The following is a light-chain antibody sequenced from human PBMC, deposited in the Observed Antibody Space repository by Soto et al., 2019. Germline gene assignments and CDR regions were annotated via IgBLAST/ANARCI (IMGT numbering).Light chain of an antibody. J-gene: IGKJ5*01. Sequence: EIVLTQSPGTLSVAPGERATLSCRASQSLNSNSLAWYQQKPGQAPRLLIYNAYNRASGIPDRFSGSGSGTDFTLTISRLDPEDFPAYYCQQYGSPPITFGQGTRLEIK. V-gene: IGKV3-20*01. CDR1: QSLNSNS. CDR2: NAY. CDR3: QQYGSPPIT.